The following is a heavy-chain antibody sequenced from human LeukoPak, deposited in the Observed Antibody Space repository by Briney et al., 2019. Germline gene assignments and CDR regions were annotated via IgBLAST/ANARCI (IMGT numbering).Heavy chain of an antibody. J-gene: IGHJ6*02. CDR3: ARDRDNRGFLEWLSYRDYYYYGMDV. V-gene: IGHV1-69*01. CDR2: IIPIFGAA. D-gene: IGHD3-3*01. CDR1: GGTFSSYA. Sequence: ASVKVSCKASGGTFSSYAISWVRQAPGQGLEWMGGIIPIFGAANYAQKFQGRVTITADESTSTAYMELSSLRSEDTAVYYCARDRDNRGFLEWLSYRDYYYYGMDVWGQGTTVTVSS.